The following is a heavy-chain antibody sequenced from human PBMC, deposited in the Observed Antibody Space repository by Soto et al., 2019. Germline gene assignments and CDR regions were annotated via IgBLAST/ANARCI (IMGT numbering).Heavy chain of an antibody. CDR2: IDPRDSSV. D-gene: IGHD3-9*01. CDR1: GYNFASYW. CDR3: ARHAKYDLLTGYFR. J-gene: IGHJ4*02. Sequence: ESLKISCKGSGYNFASYWISWVRQMPGKGLEWMGRIDPRDSSVNYSPSFQGHVTISADKSVTTAYLQWGSLKAPDTAIYYCARHAKYDLLTGYFRWGQGTLVTVSS. V-gene: IGHV5-10-1*01.